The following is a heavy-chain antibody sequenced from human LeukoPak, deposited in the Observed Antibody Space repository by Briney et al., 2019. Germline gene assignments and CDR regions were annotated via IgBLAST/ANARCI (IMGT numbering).Heavy chain of an antibody. CDR2: INHSGST. CDR1: GGYFSGYY. Sequence: SETLSLTCAVYGGYFSGYYWSWIRQPPGKGLECIGEINHSGSTNYNPSLKSRVTISVDTSKNQFSLKLSSVTAADTAVYYCARTLKYYDYVWGSRRGDAFDIWGQGTMVTVSS. J-gene: IGHJ3*02. V-gene: IGHV4-34*01. CDR3: ARTLKYYDYVWGSRRGDAFDI. D-gene: IGHD3-16*01.